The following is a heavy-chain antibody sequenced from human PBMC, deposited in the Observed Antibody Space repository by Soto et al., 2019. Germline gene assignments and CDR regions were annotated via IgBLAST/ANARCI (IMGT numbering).Heavy chain of an antibody. CDR2: GVGSGGST. D-gene: IGHD6-13*01. CDR1: GFTFTSSA. J-gene: IGHJ4*02. V-gene: IGHV3-23*01. CDR3: EKKGSGSIAAAGIFYYFDY. Sequence: GGPLRLFCAATGFTFTSSAMSWVRQAPGAGRDWVSAGVGSGGSTYYVDSVQGRFTIFRGNSKNTLYLQMNSLRGENTAVYYCEKKGSGSIAAAGIFYYFDYWGQGALVAVSS.